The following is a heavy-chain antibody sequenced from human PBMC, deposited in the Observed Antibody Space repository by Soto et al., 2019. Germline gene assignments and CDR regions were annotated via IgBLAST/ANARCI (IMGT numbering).Heavy chain of an antibody. CDR3: AKDIGPSDIVVVAAANLYGMDV. V-gene: IGHV3-43*01. J-gene: IGHJ6*02. Sequence: GGSLRLSCAASGFTFDDYTMHWVRQAPGKGLEWVSLISWDGGSTYYADSVKGRFTISRDNSKNSLYLQMNSLRTEDTALYYCAKDIGPSDIVVVAAANLYGMDVWRHATTVTVSS. CDR1: GFTFDDYT. CDR2: ISWDGGST. D-gene: IGHD2-15*01.